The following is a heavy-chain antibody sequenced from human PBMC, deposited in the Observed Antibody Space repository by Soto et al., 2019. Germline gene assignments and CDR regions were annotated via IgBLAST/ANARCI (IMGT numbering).Heavy chain of an antibody. V-gene: IGHV4-39*01. Sequence: PSETLSLTCTVSGGTIRSSSYYWGWIRQPPGKGLEWIGSIYFSGTTYYNPSLKSRVTISVDTSKNQFSLKLNSVTAADTAVYYCARGDFRSGSYYNPTPNWFDPWGQGILVTVSP. D-gene: IGHD3-10*01. CDR1: GGTIRSSSYY. CDR3: ARGDFRSGSYYNPTPNWFDP. J-gene: IGHJ5*02. CDR2: IYFSGTT.